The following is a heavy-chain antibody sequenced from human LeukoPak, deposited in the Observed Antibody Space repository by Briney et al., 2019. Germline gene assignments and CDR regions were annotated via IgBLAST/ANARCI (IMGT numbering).Heavy chain of an antibody. Sequence: PGGSLRLSCAASGFTFSSYWMSWVRQAPGKGLEWVANIQQGGSEKYYVDSVKGRFTISRDNAKNSLYLQMNSLRAEDTAVYYCARDRAEWYFDLWGRGTLVTVSS. CDR3: ARDRAEWYFDL. CDR1: GFTFSSYW. J-gene: IGHJ2*01. CDR2: IQQGGSEK. D-gene: IGHD3-10*01. V-gene: IGHV3-7*05.